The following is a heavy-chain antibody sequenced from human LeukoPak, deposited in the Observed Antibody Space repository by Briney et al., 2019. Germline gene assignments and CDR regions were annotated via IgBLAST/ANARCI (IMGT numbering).Heavy chain of an antibody. Sequence: SETLSLTCAVSGVSITDNWWSWVRQPPGKGLEWIGEILHTGPTNFNPSLKSRVTISMDKSKNQFSLKLSSVTAADTAVYYCARWQAATTPGWDVWGKGTTVTVSS. V-gene: IGHV4-4*02. D-gene: IGHD5-12*01. CDR1: GVSITDNW. J-gene: IGHJ6*04. CDR3: ARWQAATTPGWDV. CDR2: ILHTGPT.